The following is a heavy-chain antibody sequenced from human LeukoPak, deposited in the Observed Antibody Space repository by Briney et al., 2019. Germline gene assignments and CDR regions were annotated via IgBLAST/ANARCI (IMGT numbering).Heavy chain of an antibody. J-gene: IGHJ1*01. CDR2: IRYDGSNK. Sequence: GGSLRLSCAASGFTFSSYGMHWVRQAPGKGLEWVAFIRYDGSNKYYADSVKGRFTISRDNSKNTLYLQMNSLRAEDTAVYYCAKGINIVVVPAAIQSEYFQHWGQGTLVTVSS. CDR1: GFTFSSYG. D-gene: IGHD2-2*01. V-gene: IGHV3-30*02. CDR3: AKGINIVVVPAAIQSEYFQH.